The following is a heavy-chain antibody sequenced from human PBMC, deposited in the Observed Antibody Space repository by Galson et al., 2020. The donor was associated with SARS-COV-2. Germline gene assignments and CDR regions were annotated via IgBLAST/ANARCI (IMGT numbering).Heavy chain of an antibody. CDR2: IYYSGST. J-gene: IGHJ5*02. CDR3: AREPPSGNWFDP. V-gene: IGHV4-59*01. Sequence: SETLSLTCTVPGGSIIIYYWSCIRQPPGKGLEWIGYIYYSGSTNYNPSLKSRVTISVDTSKNQFSLKLSSVTAADTAVYYCAREPPSGNWFDPWGQGTLVTVSS. CDR1: GGSIIIYY.